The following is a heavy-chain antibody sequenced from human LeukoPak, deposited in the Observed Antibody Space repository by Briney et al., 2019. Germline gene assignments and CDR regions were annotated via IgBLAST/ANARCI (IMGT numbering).Heavy chain of an antibody. CDR2: IYHTGDT. J-gene: IGHJ4*02. D-gene: IGHD1-1*01. Sequence: SETLSLTCIVSGYSITSGYYWGWIRQPPGKGLEWIGSIYHTGDTYYNPSLKRRVTISVDTSKNLFSLNLDSVTAADTAVYYCARDGSRRNEADYWGQGTLVTVSS. CDR1: GYSITSGYY. CDR3: ARDGSRRNEADY. V-gene: IGHV4-38-2*02.